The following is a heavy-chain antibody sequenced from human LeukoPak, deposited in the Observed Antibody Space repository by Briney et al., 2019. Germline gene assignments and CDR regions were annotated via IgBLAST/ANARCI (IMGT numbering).Heavy chain of an antibody. V-gene: IGHV4-34*01. D-gene: IGHD3-9*01. CDR3: ARDDILTGDY. CDR2: INHSGST. J-gene: IGHJ4*02. Sequence: PSETLSLTCAVYGGSFSGYYWSWIRQPPGKGLEWIGEINHSGSTNYNPSLKSRVTISVGTSKNQFSLKLSSVTAADTAVYYCARDDILTGDYWGQGTLVTVSS. CDR1: GGSFSGYY.